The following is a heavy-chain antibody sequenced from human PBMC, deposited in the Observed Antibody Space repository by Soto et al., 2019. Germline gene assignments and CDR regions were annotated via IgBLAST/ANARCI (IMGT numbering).Heavy chain of an antibody. J-gene: IGHJ4*02. CDR2: ISGYNGHT. CDR3: ARDAPTIAAQDDY. Sequence: QVQLVQSGAEVKKPGASVKVSCKASGYTFPSYGISWVRQAPGQGLEWMGWISGYNGHTNYARKLQGRVAMPTDTSTSTAYLELRSLKSDDTAVYYCARDAPTIAAQDDYWGQGTRVTVSS. CDR1: GYTFPSYG. D-gene: IGHD6-13*01. V-gene: IGHV1-18*01.